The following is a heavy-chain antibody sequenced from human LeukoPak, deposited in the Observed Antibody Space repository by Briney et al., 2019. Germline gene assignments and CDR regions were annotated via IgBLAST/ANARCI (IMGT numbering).Heavy chain of an antibody. V-gene: IGHV3-33*06. J-gene: IGHJ4*02. CDR3: AKEYCSGGSCYSALDY. Sequence: SCKASGYTFTSYGMHWVRQAPGKGLEWVAVIWYDGSNKYYADSVKGRFTISRDNSKNTLYLQMNSLRAEDTAVYYCAKEYCSGGSCYSALDYWGQGTLVTVSS. CDR1: GYTFTSYG. D-gene: IGHD2-15*01. CDR2: IWYDGSNK.